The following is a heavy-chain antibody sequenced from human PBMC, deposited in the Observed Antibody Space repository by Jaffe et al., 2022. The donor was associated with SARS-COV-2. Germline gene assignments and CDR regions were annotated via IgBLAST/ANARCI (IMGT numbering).Heavy chain of an antibody. D-gene: IGHD5-18*01. Sequence: QVQLQQWGAGLLKPSETLSLTCAVYGGSFSGYYWSWIRQPPGKGLEWIGEINHSGSTNYNPSLKSRVTISVDTSKNQFSLKLSSVTAADTAVYYCARNTYSYSYGVDYWGQGTLVTVSS. CDR3: ARNTYSYSYGVDY. V-gene: IGHV4-34*01. CDR1: GGSFSGYY. J-gene: IGHJ4*02. CDR2: INHSGST.